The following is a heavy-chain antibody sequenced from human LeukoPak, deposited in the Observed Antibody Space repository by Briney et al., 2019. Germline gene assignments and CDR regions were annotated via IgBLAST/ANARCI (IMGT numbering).Heavy chain of an antibody. Sequence: GGSLRLACAASGFRFSSYAMHWVRQAPGKGLEWVAVISYDGSDKYYADSVKGRFTISRDNSKNMLYLQMNSLRTEDTTVYYCARDRLQDAMDVWGQGTTVTVSS. J-gene: IGHJ6*02. CDR2: ISYDGSDK. V-gene: IGHV3-30-3*01. CDR1: GFRFSSYA. CDR3: ARDRLQDAMDV.